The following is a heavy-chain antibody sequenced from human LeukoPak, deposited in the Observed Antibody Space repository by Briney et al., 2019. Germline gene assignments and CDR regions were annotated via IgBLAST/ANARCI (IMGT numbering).Heavy chain of an antibody. CDR1: GFTFSSYW. D-gene: IGHD3-10*01. CDR2: IRQDGSEK. V-gene: IGHV3-7*01. Sequence: PGGSLRLSCAASGFTFSSYWMSWVRQAPGKGLEWVANIRQDGSEKYYVDSVKGRFTISRDNAKNSLYLQMNSLRAEDTAVYYCAREPPHYYGSGYFDYWGQGTLVTVSS. J-gene: IGHJ4*02. CDR3: AREPPHYYGSGYFDY.